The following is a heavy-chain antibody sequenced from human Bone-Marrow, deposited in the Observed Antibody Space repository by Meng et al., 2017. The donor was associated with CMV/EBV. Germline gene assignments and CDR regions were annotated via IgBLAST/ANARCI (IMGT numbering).Heavy chain of an antibody. J-gene: IGHJ4*02. Sequence: ESWARCWVGWVRRMAGGGVEWMGSIYPGDADTTYGPSFQGQVTVSADKSIGTAYLQWRSLKASDTAIYYCARARWFGDSTRSYFDFWGQGTLVTVSS. V-gene: IGHV5-51*01. D-gene: IGHD3-10*01. CDR2: IYPGDADT. CDR3: ARARWFGDSTRSYFDF. CDR1: ESWARCW.